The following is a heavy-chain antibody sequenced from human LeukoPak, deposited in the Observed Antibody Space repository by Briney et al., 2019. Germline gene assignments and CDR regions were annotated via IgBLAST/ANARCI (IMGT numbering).Heavy chain of an antibody. J-gene: IGHJ4*02. CDR2: CHPNVGKI. CDR1: GYSLTKLS. Sequence: ASVRVSGKVSGYSLTKLSMHWLRQAPGKRLGWMGGCHPNVGKIMYAEKLDGRLTVTDDTSTDTAYLQMSSLRLEDTAVYYSAPDMVGYCGGVTCYSEAYWGQGTLVTVSA. V-gene: IGHV1-24*01. CDR3: APDMVGYCGGVTCYSEAY. D-gene: IGHD2-21*01.